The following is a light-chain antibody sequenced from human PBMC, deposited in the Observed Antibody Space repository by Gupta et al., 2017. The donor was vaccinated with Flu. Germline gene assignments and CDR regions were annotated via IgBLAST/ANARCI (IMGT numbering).Light chain of an antibody. CDR1: QNIDTH. CDR2: TAS. V-gene: IGKV1-39*01. J-gene: IGKJ1*01. CDR3: QQNDKIPSWA. Sequence: SSLAASVGDRVTITCRASQNIDTHLNWYKMKPGKAPKLLIYTASRWQSGVPSRFSGSGCGTDFTLTINSRQQEDFATYYCQQNDKIPSWAFGQGSKVEVK.